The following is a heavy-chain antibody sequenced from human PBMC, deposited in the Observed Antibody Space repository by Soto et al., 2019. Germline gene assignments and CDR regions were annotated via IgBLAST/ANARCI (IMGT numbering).Heavy chain of an antibody. CDR2: ISGSGGST. CDR1: GFTFSSYA. V-gene: IGHV3-23*01. D-gene: IGHD3-3*01. CDR3: AKATSITIFGVVTYGMDV. Sequence: GGSLRLSCAASGFTFSSYAMSWVRQAPGKGLEWVSAISGSGGSTYYADSVKGRFTISRDNSKNTLYLQMNSLRAEDTAVYYCAKATSITIFGVVTYGMDVWRQRTTVTVSS. J-gene: IGHJ6*02.